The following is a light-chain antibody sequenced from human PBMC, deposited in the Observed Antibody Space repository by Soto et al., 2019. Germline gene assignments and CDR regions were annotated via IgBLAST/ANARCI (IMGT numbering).Light chain of an antibody. Sequence: EIVLTQSPGTLSLSPGERATLSCRASQSVSKNFLAWYQQKPGQAPRILISGASNRATGIPDRVSGSGSGTDFSLTIDRPEPEDLAVYFCQQYGSPPPTFGGGTNVAIK. V-gene: IGKV3-20*01. CDR1: QSVSKNF. CDR3: QQYGSPPPT. J-gene: IGKJ4*01. CDR2: GAS.